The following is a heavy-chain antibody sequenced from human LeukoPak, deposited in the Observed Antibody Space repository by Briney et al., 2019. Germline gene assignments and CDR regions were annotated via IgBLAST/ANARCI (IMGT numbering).Heavy chain of an antibody. J-gene: IGHJ5*02. V-gene: IGHV1-2*02. CDR3: ARADYGGNSVGWFDP. Sequence: ASVKVSCKASGYTFTGYYMHWVRQAPGQGLEWMGWINPNSGGTNYAQKFQGRVTVTRDTSISTAYMELSRLRSDDTAVYYCARADYGGNSVGWFDPWGQGTLVTVSS. CDR1: GYTFTGYY. CDR2: INPNSGGT. D-gene: IGHD4-23*01.